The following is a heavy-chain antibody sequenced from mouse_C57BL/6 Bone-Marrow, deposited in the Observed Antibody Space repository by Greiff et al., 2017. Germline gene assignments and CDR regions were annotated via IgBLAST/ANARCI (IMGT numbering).Heavy chain of an antibody. CDR2: IDPANGNT. V-gene: IGHV14-3*01. CDR1: GFNITNTY. J-gene: IGHJ4*01. CDR3: ASKWLRRYAMDY. Sequence: DVKLQESVAELVRPGASVKLSCTASGFNITNTYMHWVKQRPEQGLEWIGRIDPANGNTKYAPKFQGKATITADTSSNTAYLQLSSLTSEDTAIYYCASKWLRRYAMDYWGQGTSVTVSS. D-gene: IGHD2-2*01.